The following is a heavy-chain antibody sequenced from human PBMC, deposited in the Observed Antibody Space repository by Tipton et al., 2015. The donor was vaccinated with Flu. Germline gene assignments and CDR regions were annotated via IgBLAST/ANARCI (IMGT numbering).Heavy chain of an antibody. D-gene: IGHD4-17*01. J-gene: IGHJ4*02. CDR1: GFTFSSYA. CDR2: ISSNGGST. CDR3: ARGAASVYGAYVF. Sequence: SLRLSCAASGFTFSSYAMHWVRQAPGKGLEYVSAISSNGGSTYYANSVKGRFTISRDNSKKTLSLQMGSLRAEDMAVYYCARGAASVYGAYVFWGQGTLVAVSS. V-gene: IGHV3-64*01.